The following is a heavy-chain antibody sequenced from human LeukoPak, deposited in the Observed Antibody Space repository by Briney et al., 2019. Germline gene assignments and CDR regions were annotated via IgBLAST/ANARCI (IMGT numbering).Heavy chain of an antibody. CDR2: SYYTRST. J-gene: IGHJ4*02. D-gene: IGHD5-12*01. CDR3: ASVRGGYDAIDH. CDR1: GGSVSTYR. Sequence: SQTLSLTCTVSGGSVSTYRWAWIRQPPGKGLDWIGYSYYTRSTNYNPSLTGRVTISVDMSKNQFSLKLISVTAADTAVYHCASVRGGYDAIDHWGQGTLV. V-gene: IGHV4-59*02.